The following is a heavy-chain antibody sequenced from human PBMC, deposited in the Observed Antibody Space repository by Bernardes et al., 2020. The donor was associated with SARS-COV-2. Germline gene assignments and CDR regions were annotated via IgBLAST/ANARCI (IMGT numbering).Heavy chain of an antibody. Sequence: ASVKVSCKASGYTFTGYYMHWVRQAPGQGLEWMGWINPNSGGTNYAQKFQGRVTMTRDTSISTAYMELSRLRSDDTAVYYCARNNYYDSSGSGSEYWGQGTLVIVSS. V-gene: IGHV1-2*02. J-gene: IGHJ4*02. CDR1: GYTFTGYY. D-gene: IGHD3-22*01. CDR2: INPNSGGT. CDR3: ARNNYYDSSGSGSEY.